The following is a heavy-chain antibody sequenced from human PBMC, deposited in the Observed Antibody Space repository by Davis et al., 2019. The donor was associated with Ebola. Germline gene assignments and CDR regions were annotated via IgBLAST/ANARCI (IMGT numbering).Heavy chain of an antibody. J-gene: IGHJ6*04. D-gene: IGHD3-10*01. CDR3: ARGRGLGYYYYGMDV. V-gene: IGHV1-18*01. Sequence: AASVKVSCKASGYTFTSYGISWVRQAPGQGLEWMGWISAYNGNTNYAQKLQGRVTITADESTSTAYMELSSLRSEDTAVYYCARGRGLGYYYYGMDVWGKGTTVTVSS. CDR2: ISAYNGNT. CDR1: GYTFTSYG.